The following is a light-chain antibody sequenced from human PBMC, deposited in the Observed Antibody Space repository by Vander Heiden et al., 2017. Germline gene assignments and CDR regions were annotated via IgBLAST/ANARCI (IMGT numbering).Light chain of an antibody. CDR3: QQRCSMPIT. V-gene: IGKV3-11*01. CDR2: DAS. Sequence: EIVLTQSPATLSLSAGERATLSCRASQGISTYLAWYQQKPGQAPKLLIYDASNMETGVPARFSGSGSGTDFTLTISSLQPEDFAVYYCQQRCSMPITFGQGTRVEIK. J-gene: IGKJ5*01. CDR1: QGISTY.